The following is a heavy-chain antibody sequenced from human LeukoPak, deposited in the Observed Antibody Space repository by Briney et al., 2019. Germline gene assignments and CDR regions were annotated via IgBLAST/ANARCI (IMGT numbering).Heavy chain of an antibody. CDR1: GYTFTSYY. CDR2: INPSGGRT. CDR3: ASLTVGATLFDY. J-gene: IGHJ4*02. D-gene: IGHD1-26*01. V-gene: IGHV1-46*01. Sequence: ASVKVSCKASGYTFTSYYMHWVGQAPGQGLEWMGIINPSGGRTSYAQKFQGRVTMTRDTSTSTVYMELSSLRSEDTAVYYCASLTVGATLFDYWGQGTLVTVSS.